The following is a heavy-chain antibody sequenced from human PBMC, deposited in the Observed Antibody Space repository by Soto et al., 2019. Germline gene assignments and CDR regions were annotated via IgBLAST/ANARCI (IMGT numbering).Heavy chain of an antibody. CDR3: ARDVGTYYYGSGSYYPKPGYYFDY. CDR2: IYYSGST. Sequence: SETLSLTCTVSGVSISSYYWSWIRQPPGKGLEWIGYIYYSGSTNYNPSLKSRVTISVDTSKNQFSLKLSSVTAADTAVYYCARDVGTYYYGSGSYYPKPGYYFDYWGQGTLVTVSS. J-gene: IGHJ4*02. D-gene: IGHD3-10*01. CDR1: GVSISSYY. V-gene: IGHV4-59*01.